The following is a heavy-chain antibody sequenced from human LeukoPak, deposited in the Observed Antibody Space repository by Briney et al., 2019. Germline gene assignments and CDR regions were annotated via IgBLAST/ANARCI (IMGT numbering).Heavy chain of an antibody. CDR1: GFTFNNFG. CDR3: AKSGSQRPDY. V-gene: IGHV3-23*01. D-gene: IGHD3-10*01. CDR2: VSGGTVTT. J-gene: IGHJ4*02. Sequence: GGSLRLSCAASGFTFNNFGMDWVRQAPGEGLEWVSAVSGGTVTTYYADSVKGRFTTSRDDSKNTLYLQMNSLRAEDTAVYYCAKSGSQRPDYWGQGTLVTVSS.